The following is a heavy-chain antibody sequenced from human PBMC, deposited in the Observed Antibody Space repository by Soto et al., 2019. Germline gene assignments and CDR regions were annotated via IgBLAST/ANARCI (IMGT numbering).Heavy chain of an antibody. J-gene: IGHJ3*01. CDR1: GGSITGHF. V-gene: IGHV4-59*11. Sequence: QVQLQESGPGLVKPSETLSLTCDVSGGSITGHFWSWIRRPPGKGLEWIGYSHSTVNALYNPSLKSRVTLSLDTSKNVFSLRLRSVTAADSGVYYCARGLSISYERLNVFDVWGHGTVVSVSS. CDR3: ARGLSISYERLNVFDV. D-gene: IGHD3-16*01. CDR2: SHSTVNA.